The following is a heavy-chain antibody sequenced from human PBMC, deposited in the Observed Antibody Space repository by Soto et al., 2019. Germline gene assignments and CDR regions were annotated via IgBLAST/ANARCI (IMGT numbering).Heavy chain of an antibody. CDR3: ARDRRSVTTSGYYYGMDV. D-gene: IGHD4-4*01. Sequence: SETLSLTCTVSGGSISSGDYYWSWIRQPPGKGLEWIGYIYYSGSTYYNPSLKSRVTISVDTSKNQFSLKLSSVTAADTAVYYCARDRRSVTTSGYYYGMDVWGQGTTVTVSS. V-gene: IGHV4-30-4*01. J-gene: IGHJ6*02. CDR2: IYYSGST. CDR1: GGSISSGDYY.